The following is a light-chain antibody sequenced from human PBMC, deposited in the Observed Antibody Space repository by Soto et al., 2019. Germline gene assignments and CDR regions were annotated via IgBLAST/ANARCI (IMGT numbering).Light chain of an antibody. V-gene: IGLV2-14*01. Sequence: QSVLTQPASVSGSPGQSITISCAGTSSDAGSYNFVSWYQQHPGKAPKLIIYEVSNRPSGVSNRFSGSKSGNTVSLTFSGLKAEDEADYYCSSYTSTKALLFGGGTKLTVL. CDR3: SSYTSTKALL. CDR1: SSDAGSYNF. J-gene: IGLJ2*01. CDR2: EVS.